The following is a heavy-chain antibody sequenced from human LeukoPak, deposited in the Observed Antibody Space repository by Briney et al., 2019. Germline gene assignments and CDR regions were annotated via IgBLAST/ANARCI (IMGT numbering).Heavy chain of an antibody. Sequence: GGSLRLSCAASGFTFSSYTMNWVRQTPGKGLEWVSSISSSSSYIYYADSVKGRFTISRDNAKNSLYLQMNSLRAEDTDVYYCARDERYDFWSGYLYYFDYWGQGTLVTVSS. V-gene: IGHV3-21*01. D-gene: IGHD3-3*01. CDR2: ISSSSSYI. J-gene: IGHJ4*02. CDR1: GFTFSSYT. CDR3: ARDERYDFWSGYLYYFDY.